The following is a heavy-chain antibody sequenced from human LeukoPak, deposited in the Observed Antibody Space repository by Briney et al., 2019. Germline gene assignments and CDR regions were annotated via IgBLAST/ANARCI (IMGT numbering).Heavy chain of an antibody. Sequence: GGSLRLSCAASGFTFSSYAMSWVRQAPGKGLEWVSAISGSGGSTYYADSVKGRFTISRDNAKNSLYLQMNSLRAEDTAVYYCAREVGMEEDFDYWGQGTLVTVSS. CDR3: AREVGMEEDFDY. CDR1: GFTFSSYA. V-gene: IGHV3-23*01. D-gene: IGHD1-26*01. CDR2: ISGSGGST. J-gene: IGHJ4*02.